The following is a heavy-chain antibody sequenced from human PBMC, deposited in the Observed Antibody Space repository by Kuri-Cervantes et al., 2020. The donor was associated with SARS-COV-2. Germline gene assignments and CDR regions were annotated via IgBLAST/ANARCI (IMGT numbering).Heavy chain of an antibody. CDR2: ISWNSGSI. CDR3: AKDIRSSGWSIDY. CDR1: GFTFDDYA. V-gene: IGHV3-9*01. D-gene: IGHD6-19*01. Sequence: SLKISCAASGFTFDDYAMHWVRQAPGKGLEWVSGISWNSGSIGYADSVKGRFTISRDNAKSSLYLQMNSLRAEDTALYYCAKDIRSSGWSIDYWGQGTLVTVSS. J-gene: IGHJ4*02.